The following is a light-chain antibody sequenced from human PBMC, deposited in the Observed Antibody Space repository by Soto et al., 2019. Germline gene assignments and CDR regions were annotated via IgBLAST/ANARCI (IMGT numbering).Light chain of an antibody. Sequence: QPVLTQSSSASASLGSSVKLTCTLSSGHSRNIIAWHQQQPGKAPRYLMKLEASGSYNRGSGVPDRFSGSSSGADRYLTISNLQSEDETDYYCETWDSNTRVFGGGTKLTVL. CDR3: ETWDSNTRV. J-gene: IGLJ2*01. CDR1: SGHSRNI. V-gene: IGLV4-60*03. CDR2: LEASGSY.